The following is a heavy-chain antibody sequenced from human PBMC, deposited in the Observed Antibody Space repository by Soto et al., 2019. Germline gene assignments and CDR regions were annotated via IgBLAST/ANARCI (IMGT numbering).Heavy chain of an antibody. J-gene: IGHJ4*02. V-gene: IGHV1-69*06. CDR1: GDSFSSYA. Sequence: QVQLVQSGPEGKKPGSSVKVSCQASGDSFSSYAFSWVRQAPGQGLEWMGGIIPVIGTPNYAQKFQGRVTLTADTSASTAYMDLNTLRSEATAVYYLATFALTRVGSYVPFDFWGQGTVVTVSS. CDR2: IIPVIGTP. CDR3: ATFALTRVGSYVPFDF. D-gene: IGHD1-26*01.